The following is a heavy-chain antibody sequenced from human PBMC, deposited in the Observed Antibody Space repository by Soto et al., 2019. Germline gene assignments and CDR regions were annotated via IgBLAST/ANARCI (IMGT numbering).Heavy chain of an antibody. Sequence: PGESLKISCSASGFTFSSYAMHWVRQAPGKGLEYVSAISSNGGSTYYADSVKGRFTISRDNSKNTLYLQMSSLRAEDTAVYYCVKFLVIAVAAAFAIWGQGTMVTVSS. V-gene: IGHV3-64D*06. CDR1: GFTFSSYA. J-gene: IGHJ3*02. CDR3: VKFLVIAVAAAFAI. CDR2: ISSNGGST. D-gene: IGHD6-19*01.